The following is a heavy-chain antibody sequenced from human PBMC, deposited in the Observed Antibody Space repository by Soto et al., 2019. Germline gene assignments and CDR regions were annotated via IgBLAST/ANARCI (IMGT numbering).Heavy chain of an antibody. Sequence: EVQLVESGGGLVQPGGSLRLSCAASGFTFSDHYMDWVRQAPGKGLEWVGRIRNKGGDYSTSYAASVKGRFAIARDDSKNSVSLLMNSLNTEDTAVYYCTRTRIPTFGVLAYLYDLDVWGQGTTVTV. J-gene: IGHJ6*02. D-gene: IGHD3-3*01. V-gene: IGHV3-72*01. CDR2: IRNKGGDYST. CDR3: TRTRIPTFGVLAYLYDLDV. CDR1: GFTFSDHY.